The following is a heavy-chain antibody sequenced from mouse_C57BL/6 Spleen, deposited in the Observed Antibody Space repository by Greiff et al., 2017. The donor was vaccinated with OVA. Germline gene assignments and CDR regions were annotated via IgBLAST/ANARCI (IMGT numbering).Heavy chain of an antibody. CDR1: GYTFTSYW. J-gene: IGHJ1*03. Sequence: QVQLQQPGAELVMPGASVKLSCKASGYTFTSYWMHWVKQRPGQGLEWIGEIDPSDSYTNYNQKFKGKSTLTVDKSSSTAYMQLSSLTSEDSAVYYCARRAYYGSSLGYFDVWGTGTTVTVSS. D-gene: IGHD1-1*01. CDR3: ARRAYYGSSLGYFDV. V-gene: IGHV1-69*01. CDR2: IDPSDSYT.